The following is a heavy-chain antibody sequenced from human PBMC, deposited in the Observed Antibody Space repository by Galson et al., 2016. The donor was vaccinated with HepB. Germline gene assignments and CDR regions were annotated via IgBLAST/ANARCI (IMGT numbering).Heavy chain of an antibody. Sequence: SLRLSCAASGFTFSNYNMNWVRQAPGKGMEWVSYVSPNGNTKYYADSVKGRFSISKDNAKNSLSLQMTSLRDDDTADYYSARGLPFHSSGWYFDSWGQGNLVTVSS. J-gene: IGHJ4*02. CDR2: VSPNGNTK. V-gene: IGHV3-48*03. D-gene: IGHD6-19*01. CDR1: GFTFSNYN. CDR3: ARGLPFHSSGWYFDS.